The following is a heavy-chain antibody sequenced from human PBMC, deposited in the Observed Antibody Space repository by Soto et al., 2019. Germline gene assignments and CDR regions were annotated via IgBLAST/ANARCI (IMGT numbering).Heavy chain of an antibody. CDR3: ARARGDRDGYNWYFDL. CDR1: GFTFSSYA. Sequence: LRLSCAASGFTFSSYAMHWVRQAPGKGLEWVAVISYDGSNKYYADSVKGRFTISRDNSKNTLYLQMNSLRAEDTAVYYCARARGDRDGYNWYFDLWGRGTLVTVSS. V-gene: IGHV3-30-3*01. J-gene: IGHJ2*01. D-gene: IGHD5-12*01. CDR2: ISYDGSNK.